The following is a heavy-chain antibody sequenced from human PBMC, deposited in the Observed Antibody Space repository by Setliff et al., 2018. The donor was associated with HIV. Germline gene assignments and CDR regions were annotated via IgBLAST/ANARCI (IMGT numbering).Heavy chain of an antibody. Sequence: SETLSLTCAVSGGSTNNYYLTWIRQPPGKGLEWIGSVSNGGDTNYNPSLKSRVIISVDTSKNQLSLKLSSMTAADTAMYYCARDRVHNPSYNFWSGPTNYYYYMDVWGKGTTVTVSS. J-gene: IGHJ6*03. CDR2: VSNGGDT. CDR1: GGSTNNYY. CDR3: ARDRVHNPSYNFWSGPTNYYYYMDV. D-gene: IGHD3-3*01. V-gene: IGHV4-4*08.